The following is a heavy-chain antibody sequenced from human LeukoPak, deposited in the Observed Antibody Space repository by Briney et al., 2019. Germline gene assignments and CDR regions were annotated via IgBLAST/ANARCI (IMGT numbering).Heavy chain of an antibody. V-gene: IGHV4-59*01. CDR3: ARVGLKSHRGWPTRDY. J-gene: IGHJ4*02. D-gene: IGHD6-19*01. CDR1: GGSISSYY. CDR2: IYYSGST. Sequence: SETLSLTCTVSGGSISSYYWSWIRQPPGKGLEWIGYIYYSGSTNYNPSLKSRVTISVDTSKNQFSLKLSSVTAADTAVYYCARVGLKSHRGWPTRDYWGQGTLVTVSS.